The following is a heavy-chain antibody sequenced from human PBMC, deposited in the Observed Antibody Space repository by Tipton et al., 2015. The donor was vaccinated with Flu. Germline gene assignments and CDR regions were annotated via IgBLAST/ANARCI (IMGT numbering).Heavy chain of an antibody. CDR2: IDHSGTA. J-gene: IGHJ3*02. CDR1: GASIGSGGLS. Sequence: TLSLTCNVSGASIGSGGLSWSWIRQPPGRGLEWIGYIDHSGTAYYNPSLETRVTISVDRSRNQFSLKMNSVTAADTAVYYCAKAPIYYYDGSGYLDVFDIWGQGTMVTVSS. CDR3: AKAPIYYYDGSGYLDVFDI. D-gene: IGHD3-22*01. V-gene: IGHV4-30-2*01.